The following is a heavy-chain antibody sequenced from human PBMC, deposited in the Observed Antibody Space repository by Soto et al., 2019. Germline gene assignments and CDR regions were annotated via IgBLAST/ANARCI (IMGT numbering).Heavy chain of an antibody. J-gene: IGHJ3*02. CDR2: IDNGGTNT. CDR1: GFNFGGFW. D-gene: IGHD3-10*01. CDR3: AKDRGRPDAFNI. Sequence: PGGSLRLSFAGSGFNFGGFWMHWGRPAPGKGLVWVSRIDNGGTNTVYADAVKGRFTISRDNAKNTLYLQMNSLRAEDTAVYYCAKDRGRPDAFNIWGQGTMVTVSS. V-gene: IGHV3-74*01.